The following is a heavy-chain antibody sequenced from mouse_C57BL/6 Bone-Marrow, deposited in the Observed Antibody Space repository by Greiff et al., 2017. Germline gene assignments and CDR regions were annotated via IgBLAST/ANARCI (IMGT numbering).Heavy chain of an antibody. V-gene: IGHV14-4*01. CDR1: GFNIKDDY. CDR3: TRIAY. Sequence: EVQRVESGAELVRPGASVKLSCTASGFNIKDDYMHWVKQRPEQGLEWIGWIDPENGDTEYASKFQGKATITVDTSSNTAYLQLSSLTSEDSAVYYCTRIAYGGQGTLVTVSA. CDR2: IDPENGDT. J-gene: IGHJ3*01.